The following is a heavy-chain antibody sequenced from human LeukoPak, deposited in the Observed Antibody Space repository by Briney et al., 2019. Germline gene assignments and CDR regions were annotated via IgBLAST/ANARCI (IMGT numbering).Heavy chain of an antibody. D-gene: IGHD3-10*01. CDR2: IIPIFGTA. CDR1: GGTFSSYA. V-gene: IGHV1-69*01. CDR3: ASTETMVTSGYYYGMDV. J-gene: IGHJ6*02. Sequence: SVKVSCKASGGTFSSYAISWVRQAPGQGLEWMGGIIPIFGTANYAQKFQGRVTITADESTSTSYMELSSLRSEDTAVYYCASTETMVTSGYYYGMDVWGQGTTVTVSS.